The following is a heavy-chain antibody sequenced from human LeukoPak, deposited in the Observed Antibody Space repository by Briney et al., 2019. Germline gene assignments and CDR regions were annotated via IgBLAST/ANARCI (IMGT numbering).Heavy chain of an antibody. CDR2: ISTDGKST. V-gene: IGHV3-74*01. D-gene: IGHD2-2*01. CDR3: VRDYQFIQEV. CDR1: GFTFSNYW. J-gene: IGHJ6*02. Sequence: GGSLRLPCVASGFTFSNYWMLWVRQAPGKGLMWVSLISTDGKSTRYAESVKGRFTISRDNAKNALYLQMDILRVEDTALYFCVRDYQFIQEVWGQGTTVTVSS.